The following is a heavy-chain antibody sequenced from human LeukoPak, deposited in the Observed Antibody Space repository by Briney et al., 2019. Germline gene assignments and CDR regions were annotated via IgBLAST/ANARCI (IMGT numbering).Heavy chain of an antibody. Sequence: ASVKVSCKASGYTFTSYGITWVRQAPGQGLEWMGWISPYNGNTNYAQKLLDRVTMTTDTSTNTANLEVRSLRSDGTAVYYCARDLVPDTGGYSDIWGQGTMVTVSS. CDR3: ARDLVPDTGGYSDI. D-gene: IGHD2-8*02. J-gene: IGHJ3*02. CDR1: GYTFTSYG. CDR2: ISPYNGNT. V-gene: IGHV1-18*01.